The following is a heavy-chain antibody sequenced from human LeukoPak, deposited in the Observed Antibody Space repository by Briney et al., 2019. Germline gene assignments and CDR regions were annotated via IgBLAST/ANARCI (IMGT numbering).Heavy chain of an antibody. D-gene: IGHD4-11*01. J-gene: IGHJ4*02. V-gene: IGHV3-33*06. CDR1: GFTYSHFG. CDR3: AKDAQRGFDYSNSLEY. CDR2: IWSDGTEK. Sequence: PGGSLRLSCTASGFTYSHFGMHWVRQAPGKGLEWVAVIWSDGTEKYYGDAVKGRFTISRDSSTNTLYLQMSNLGDDDTAVYYCAKDAQRGFDYSNSLEYWGQGTLVIVSS.